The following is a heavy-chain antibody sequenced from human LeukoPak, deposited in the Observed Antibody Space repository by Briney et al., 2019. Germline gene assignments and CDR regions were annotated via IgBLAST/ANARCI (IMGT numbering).Heavy chain of an antibody. CDR3: ARSLPRDTISSWYFDL. J-gene: IGHJ2*01. CDR2: IIPIFGIA. Sequence: SVKVFCKASGGTFSSYGISWVRQAPGQGLEWMGGIIPIFGIANYAQKFQGRVTITADKSTSTAYMELSSLRSEDTAVYYCARSLPRDTISSWYFDLWGRGTLVTVSS. D-gene: IGHD5-24*01. V-gene: IGHV1-69*10. CDR1: GGTFSSYG.